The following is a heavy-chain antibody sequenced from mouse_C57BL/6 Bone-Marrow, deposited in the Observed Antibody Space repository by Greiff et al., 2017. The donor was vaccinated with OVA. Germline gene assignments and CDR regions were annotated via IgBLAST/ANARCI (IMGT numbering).Heavy chain of an antibody. CDR2: ISYDGSN. CDR1: GYSITSGYY. Sequence: EVQLQESGPGLVKPSQSLSLTCSVTGYSITSGYYWNWIRQFPGNKLEWMGYISYDGSNNYNPSLKNRISITRDTSKNKFFLKLNSVTTEDTATYYCARNAYYSNYDYYAMDYWGQGTSVTVSS. J-gene: IGHJ4*01. CDR3: ARNAYYSNYDYYAMDY. D-gene: IGHD2-5*01. V-gene: IGHV3-6*01.